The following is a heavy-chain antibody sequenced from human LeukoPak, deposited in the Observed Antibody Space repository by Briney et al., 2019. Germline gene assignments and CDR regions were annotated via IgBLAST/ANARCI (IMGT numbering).Heavy chain of an antibody. CDR2: IYYSGST. J-gene: IGHJ6*03. CDR1: GGSISSYY. CDR3: ARGGSGGYYYYYMDV. V-gene: IGHV4-59*01. D-gene: IGHD1-14*01. Sequence: SETLSLTYTVSGGSISSYYWSWIRQPPGKGLEWIGYIYYSGSTNYNPSLKSRVTISVDTSKNQFSLKLSSVTAADTAVYYCARGGSGGYYYYYMDVWGKGTTVTISS.